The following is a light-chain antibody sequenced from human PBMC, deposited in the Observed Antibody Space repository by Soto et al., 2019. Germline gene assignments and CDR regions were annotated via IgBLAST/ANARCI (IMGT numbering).Light chain of an antibody. CDR3: NSYTSSSTLV. J-gene: IGLJ3*02. Sequence: QSALTQPASVSGSPGQSITISCTGTSSDVGGYNFVSWYQQHPGKAPKLMLYNVYDRPSGISHRFSGSRSGNTASLTISGLHAEDEAHYYCNSYTSSSTLVFGGGTKVTVL. CDR1: SSDVGGYNF. CDR2: NVY. V-gene: IGLV2-14*03.